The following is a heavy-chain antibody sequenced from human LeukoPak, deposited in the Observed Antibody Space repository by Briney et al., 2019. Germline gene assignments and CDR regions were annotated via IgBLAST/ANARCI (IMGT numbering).Heavy chain of an antibody. CDR3: AKDRSTTWSFDY. J-gene: IGHJ4*02. CDR2: ISDDGSRK. V-gene: IGHV3-30*18. Sequence: GGSLRLSYAASGFTFSFSGMYWVRQAPGKGLEWVAFISDDGSRKYYADSVKGRFTMSRDNSKNTLFPQMNSLRTEDTAVYYCAKDRSTTWSFDYWGQGTLVTVSS. D-gene: IGHD6-13*01. CDR1: GFTFSFSG.